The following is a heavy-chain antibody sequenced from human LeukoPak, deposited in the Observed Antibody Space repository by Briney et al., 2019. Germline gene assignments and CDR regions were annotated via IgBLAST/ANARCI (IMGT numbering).Heavy chain of an antibody. D-gene: IGHD6-19*01. CDR1: GGSISSCDFY. CDR3: VRHHLSYSSGWYG. CDR2: TFYSGST. J-gene: IGHJ4*02. Sequence: PSETLSLTCSVSGGSISSCDFYWGWLRPPPGKGLEWIGSTFYSGSTYYNPSLKSRVPQSVDTSKNRFSLEVTPVTAPDTAVYYCVRHHLSYSSGWYGWGRGTLVTVSS. V-gene: IGHV4-39*01.